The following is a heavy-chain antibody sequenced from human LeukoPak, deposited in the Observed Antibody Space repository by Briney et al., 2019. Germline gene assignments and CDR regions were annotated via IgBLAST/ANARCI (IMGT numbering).Heavy chain of an antibody. Sequence: GASVKVSCKASGLPFTTYGITWVRQAPGQGLEWMGWINPNSGGTNYAQKFQGRVTMTRDTSISTAYMELSRLRSDDTAVYYCARIDDTSGYQLDWHFDLWGRGTLVTVSS. V-gene: IGHV1-2*02. D-gene: IGHD3-22*01. J-gene: IGHJ2*01. CDR2: INPNSGGT. CDR3: ARIDDTSGYQLDWHFDL. CDR1: GLPFTTYG.